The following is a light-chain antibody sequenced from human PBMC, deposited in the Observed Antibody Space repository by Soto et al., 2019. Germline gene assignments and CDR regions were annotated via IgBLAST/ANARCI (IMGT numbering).Light chain of an antibody. CDR2: AAS. J-gene: IGKJ3*01. Sequence: DIQMTQSPSSLSASVGDRVTIACRASQSISNYLSWYQQNPGKAPRLLIYAASYLLSGVPPRFSGAVSGTDFTLTTSSPQPEDFAVYQGQQSYFAAGGGFACGPGTNVDIK. V-gene: IGKV1-39*01. CDR3: QQSYFAAGGGFA. CDR1: QSISNY.